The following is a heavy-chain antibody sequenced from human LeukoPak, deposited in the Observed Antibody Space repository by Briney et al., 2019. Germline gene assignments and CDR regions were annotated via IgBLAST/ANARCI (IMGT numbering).Heavy chain of an antibody. CDR1: GVALDEHG. D-gene: IGHD2-2*01. Sequence: GGSLRLSCTASGVALDEHGMSWGRQVPGKGLEWVSGINWSGGSTGYADPLRGRFTISRDNAKNSLYLQMDSLRAEDTALYYCARAPITSPFYFDYWGQGTLVTVSS. CDR2: INWSGGST. J-gene: IGHJ4*02. CDR3: ARAPITSPFYFDY. V-gene: IGHV3-20*04.